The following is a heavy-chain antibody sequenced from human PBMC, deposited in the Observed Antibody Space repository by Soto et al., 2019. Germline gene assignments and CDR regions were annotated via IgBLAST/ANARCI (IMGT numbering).Heavy chain of an antibody. D-gene: IGHD3-9*01. Sequence: SETLSLTCTVSGGSISSFYWSWIRQPPGKGLEWIGYIHHSGSTNYNPSLKSRLTISIETSKNQFSLKLTSVTAADTAVYYCSRLQPPDYDILTGYTYYGMDVWGQGTTVTV. CDR3: SRLQPPDYDILTGYTYYGMDV. V-gene: IGHV4-59*08. J-gene: IGHJ6*02. CDR1: GGSISSFY. CDR2: IHHSGST.